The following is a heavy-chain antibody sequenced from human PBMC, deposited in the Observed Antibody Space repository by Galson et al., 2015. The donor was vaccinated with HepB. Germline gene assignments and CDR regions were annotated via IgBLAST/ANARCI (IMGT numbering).Heavy chain of an antibody. J-gene: IGHJ4*02. D-gene: IGHD3-10*01. CDR1: GFSLSTSGMC. Sequence: PALVKPTQTLTLTCTFSGFSLSTSGMCVSWIRQSPGKALEWLALIDWDDDKYYRTSLKTRLTISQDTSKSQVVLTMTNMDPVDTATYYCARSSCGSGSYYLDYWGQGTLVTVSS. V-gene: IGHV2-70*01. CDR3: ARSSCGSGSYYLDY. CDR2: IDWDDDK.